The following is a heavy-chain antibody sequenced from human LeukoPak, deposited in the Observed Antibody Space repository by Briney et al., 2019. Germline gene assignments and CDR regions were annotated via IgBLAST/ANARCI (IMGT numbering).Heavy chain of an antibody. CDR1: GGSISSSSYY. CDR3: ARQGRTVVAATYYYYGMDV. D-gene: IGHD2-15*01. V-gene: IGHV4-39*01. CDR2: IYYSGST. Sequence: SETLSLTCTVSGGSISSSSYYWGWIRQPPGKGLEWIGSIYYSGSTYYNPSLKSRVTVSVDTSKNQFSLKLSSVTAADTAVYYCARQGRTVVAATYYYYGMDVWGQGTTVTVSS. J-gene: IGHJ6*02.